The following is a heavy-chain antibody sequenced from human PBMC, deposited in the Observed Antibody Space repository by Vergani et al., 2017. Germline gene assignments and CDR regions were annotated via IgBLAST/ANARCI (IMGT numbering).Heavy chain of an antibody. V-gene: IGHV3-23*01. D-gene: IGHD6-13*01. Sequence: EVQLLESGGGLVQPGGSLRLSCAASGFTFSNYAMSWVRQAPGKGLDWVSALSASGGSTFYADSVKGRLTISRDNSKNTLYLQMNSLRAEDTAVYYYARDDSSSPGNYYYGMDVWGQGTTVTVSS. CDR2: LSASGGST. CDR3: ARDDSSSPGNYYYGMDV. CDR1: GFTFSNYA. J-gene: IGHJ6*02.